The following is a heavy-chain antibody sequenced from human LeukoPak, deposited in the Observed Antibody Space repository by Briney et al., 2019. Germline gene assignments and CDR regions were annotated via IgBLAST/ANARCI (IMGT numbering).Heavy chain of an antibody. D-gene: IGHD3-22*01. CDR2: IGISGSSI. CDR1: GFSFSSYE. V-gene: IGHV3-48*03. Sequence: GGSLRLSSAASGFSFSSYEMNWVRQAPGKGLEWVSYIGISGSSISYADSVKGRFTISRDDAKNSLYLQMNSLTAADTAIYYCARVFDSSGNDWGQGTLVTVSS. J-gene: IGHJ4*02. CDR3: ARVFDSSGND.